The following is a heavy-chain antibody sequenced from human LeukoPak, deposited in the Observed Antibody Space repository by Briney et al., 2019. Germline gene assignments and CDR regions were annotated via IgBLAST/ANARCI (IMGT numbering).Heavy chain of an antibody. V-gene: IGHV3-48*03. D-gene: IGHD2-15*01. CDR1: GFTFSSYE. CDR3: ARVRGYCSGGSRYEPRLRLDY. J-gene: IGHJ4*02. Sequence: PGGSLRLSCAASGFTFSSYEMNWVRQAPGKGLEWVSYISSSGSTIYYADSVKGRFTISRDNARNSLYLQMNSLRAEDTAVYYCARVRGYCSGGSRYEPRLRLDYWGQGTLVTVSS. CDR2: ISSSGSTI.